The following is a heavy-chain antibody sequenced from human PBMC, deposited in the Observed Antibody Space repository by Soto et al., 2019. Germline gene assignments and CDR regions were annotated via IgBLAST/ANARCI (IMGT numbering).Heavy chain of an antibody. CDR2: ISYDGSDE. Sequence: QVQLVESGGGVVQPGRSLRLSCAASGFTFSSFGMHWVRQAPGKGLEWVALISYDGSDEYYRDSVKGRFTISRANSKNTLFLQVNSLRPEDTAVYYCAKDTSPGVSASSSDYWGQGALVTVSS. CDR1: GFTFSSFG. V-gene: IGHV3-30*18. CDR3: AKDTSPGVSASSSDY. J-gene: IGHJ4*02. D-gene: IGHD2-2*01.